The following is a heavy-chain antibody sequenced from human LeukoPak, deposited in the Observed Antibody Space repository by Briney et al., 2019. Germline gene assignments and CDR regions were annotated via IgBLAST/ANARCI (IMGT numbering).Heavy chain of an antibody. CDR2: IRGSGGGT. J-gene: IGHJ4*02. CDR3: AKAGIGVVGYFDY. V-gene: IGHV3-23*01. D-gene: IGHD6-19*01. CDR1: GFTFNSYA. Sequence: PGGSLRLSCAASGFTFNSYAMSWVRQAPGKGLEWVSAIRGSGGGTYYADSVKGQFTISRDNSKNTLYLQMNSLRDEDTALYYCAKAGIGVVGYFDYWGQGTLVTVSS.